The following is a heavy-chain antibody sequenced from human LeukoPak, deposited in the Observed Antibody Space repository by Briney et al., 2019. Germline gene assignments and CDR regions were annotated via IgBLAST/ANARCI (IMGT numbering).Heavy chain of an antibody. V-gene: IGHV3-30*04. CDR3: ARASLGYCSGGSCYPGFDFDY. D-gene: IGHD2-15*01. CDR1: GFTFSSYA. Sequence: GRSLRLSCAASGFTFSSYAMHWVRQAPGKGLEWVAVISYDGSNKYYADSVKGRLTISRDNSKNTLYLQMNSLRAEDTGVYYCARASLGYCSGGSCYPGFDFDYWGQGTLVTVSS. J-gene: IGHJ4*02. CDR2: ISYDGSNK.